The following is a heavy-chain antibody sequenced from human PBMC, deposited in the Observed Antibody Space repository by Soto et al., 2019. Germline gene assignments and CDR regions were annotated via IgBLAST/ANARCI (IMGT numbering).Heavy chain of an antibody. V-gene: IGHV3-23*01. J-gene: IGHJ5*02. D-gene: IGHD3-22*01. CDR3: AKDLDSSGYNWFDP. CDR1: GFTFSSYA. CDR2: ISGSGGST. Sequence: GGSLRLSCAASGFTFSSYAMGWVRQAPGKGLEWVSGISGSGGSTYYADSVKGRFTISRDNSKNTLYLQMNSLRAEDTAVYYCAKDLDSSGYNWFDPWGQGTLVTVSS.